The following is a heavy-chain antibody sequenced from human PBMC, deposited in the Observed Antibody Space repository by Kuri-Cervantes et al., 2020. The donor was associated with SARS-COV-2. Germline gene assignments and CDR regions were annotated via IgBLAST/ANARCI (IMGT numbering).Heavy chain of an antibody. CDR2: INPNSGGT. V-gene: IGHV1-2*04. CDR3: ARDQYLLLLSGYYYYYGMDV. D-gene: IGHD2-21*01. J-gene: IGHJ6*02. CDR1: GYTFTGYY. Sequence: ASVKVSCKASGYTFTGYYMHWVRRAPGQGLEWMGWINPNSGGTNYAQKFQGWVTMTRDTSISTAYMELSRLRSDDTAVYYCARDQYLLLLSGYYYYYGMDVWGQGTTVTVSS.